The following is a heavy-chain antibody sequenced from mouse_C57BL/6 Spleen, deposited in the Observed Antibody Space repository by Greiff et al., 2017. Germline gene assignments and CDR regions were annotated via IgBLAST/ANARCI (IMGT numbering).Heavy chain of an antibody. Sequence: EVQLQQSGPELVKPGASVKISCKASGYTFTDYYMNWVKQSHGKSLEWIGDINPNNGGTSYNQKFKGKATLTVDKSSSTAYMELRSLTSEDSAVYYCARYDDGSPFAYWGQGTLVTVSA. J-gene: IGHJ3*01. D-gene: IGHD2-12*01. CDR1: GYTFTDYY. V-gene: IGHV1-26*01. CDR2: INPNNGGT. CDR3: ARYDDGSPFAY.